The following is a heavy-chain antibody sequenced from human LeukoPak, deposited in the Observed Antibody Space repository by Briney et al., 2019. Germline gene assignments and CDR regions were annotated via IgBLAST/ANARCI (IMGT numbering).Heavy chain of an antibody. D-gene: IGHD6-19*01. CDR3: AGDRSGWYEMDY. J-gene: IGHJ4*02. CDR2: ISSSSSYI. Sequence: PGGSLRLSCAASGFTFSSYSMNWVRQAPGKGLEWVSSISSSSSYIYYADSVKGRFTISRDNAKNSLYLQMNSLRAEDTAVYYCAGDRSGWYEMDYWGQGTLATVSS. CDR1: GFTFSSYS. V-gene: IGHV3-21*01.